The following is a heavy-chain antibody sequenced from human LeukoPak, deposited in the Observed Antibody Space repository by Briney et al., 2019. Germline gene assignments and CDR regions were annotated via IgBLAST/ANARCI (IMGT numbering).Heavy chain of an antibody. CDR1: GGSISSSSYY. CDR2: IYYSGST. CDR3: ARLSVLWFGEFPNWFDP. V-gene: IGHV4-39*01. J-gene: IGHJ5*02. Sequence: SETLSLTCTVSGGSISSSSYYWGWIRQPPGKGLEWIGSIYYSGSTYYNPSLRSRVTISVDTSKNQFSLKLSSVTAADTAVYYCARLSVLWFGEFPNWFDPWGQGTLVTVSS. D-gene: IGHD3-10*01.